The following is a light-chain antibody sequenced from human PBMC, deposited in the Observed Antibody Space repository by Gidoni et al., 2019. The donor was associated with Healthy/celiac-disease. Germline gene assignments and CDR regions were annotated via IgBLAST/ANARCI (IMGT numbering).Light chain of an antibody. CDR2: DAS. CDR1: QSVSSY. CDR3: QQRSNWPPRFT. V-gene: IGKV3-11*01. Sequence: EIVLTQSPATLSLSPGERATLSCRASQSVSSYLAWYQQKPGQAPRLHIYDASTRATRIPARFSCSGSGTDFTLTISSLGPEAFAVYSCQQRSNWPPRFTFGPGTKVDIK. J-gene: IGKJ3*01.